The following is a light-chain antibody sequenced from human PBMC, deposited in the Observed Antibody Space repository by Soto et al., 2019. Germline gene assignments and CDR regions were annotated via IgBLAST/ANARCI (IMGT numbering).Light chain of an antibody. CDR3: QQTYGTPWT. V-gene: IGKV1-39*01. CDR1: QSVRTF. CDR2: AAS. J-gene: IGKJ1*01. Sequence: DIPMTQSPSSLSASVGDRVTITCRASQSVRTFLNWYQQKPGKAPNLLIYAASNLQSGVPSRFSGSGSGPDFTLTISSLQPEDFATYFCQQTYGTPWTFGQGTKVEVK.